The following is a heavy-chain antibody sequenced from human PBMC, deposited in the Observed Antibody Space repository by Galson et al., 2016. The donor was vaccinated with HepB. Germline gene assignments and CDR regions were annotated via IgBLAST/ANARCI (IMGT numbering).Heavy chain of an antibody. CDR3: AREARYRGFDLWDY. D-gene: IGHD5-12*01. CDR1: GYTFSSYW. Sequence: SLRLSCAASGYTFSSYWMSWVRQAPGKRLEWVANINQDASEKYYVDSVKGRFTISRDNSKNSIYLQMDSLRVEDTAVYFCAREARYRGFDLWDYWGQGNLVSVSS. CDR2: INQDASEK. V-gene: IGHV3-7*01. J-gene: IGHJ4*02.